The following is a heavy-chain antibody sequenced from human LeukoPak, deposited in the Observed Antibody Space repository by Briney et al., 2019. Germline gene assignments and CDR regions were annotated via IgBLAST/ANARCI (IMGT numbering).Heavy chain of an antibody. V-gene: IGHV3-74*01. CDR3: ARAPSEIGGYYPEYFRH. Sequence: GGSLRLSCAASGFTFSSYWMHWVRQAPGKGLVWVSRIKSDGKTNYADSVKGRFTVSRDNAKNTVSLQMNSLRAEDTGVYYCARAPSEIGGYYPEYFRHWGQGTLVTVSS. D-gene: IGHD3-22*01. J-gene: IGHJ1*01. CDR2: IKSDGKT. CDR1: GFTFSSYW.